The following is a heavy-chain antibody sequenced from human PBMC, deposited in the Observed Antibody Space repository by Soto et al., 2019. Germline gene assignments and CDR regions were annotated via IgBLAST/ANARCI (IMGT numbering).Heavy chain of an antibody. CDR2: ITGSGDLT. J-gene: IGHJ4*02. CDR3: ARSPSSGWYYFDY. Sequence: GGSLRLSCAASGFPFSSFAMSWVRQAPGKGLEWVSTITGSGDLTYYADSVKGRFTISRDNSKNTLYLQMNSLRAEDTAVYSCARSPSSGWYYFDYWGQGALVTVS. V-gene: IGHV3-23*01. CDR1: GFPFSSFA. D-gene: IGHD6-19*01.